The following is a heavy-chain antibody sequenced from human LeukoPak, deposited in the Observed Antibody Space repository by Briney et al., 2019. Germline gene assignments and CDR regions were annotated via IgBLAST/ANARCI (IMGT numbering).Heavy chain of an antibody. V-gene: IGHV3-7*01. Sequence: TGGSLRLSCAASGFTFSTFGMSWVRQAPGKGLEWVANIKQDGSEKYYVDSVKGRFTISGDNAKNSLFLLLSSLRAEDTAVYYCARGPRYFDLWGRGTLVTVSS. J-gene: IGHJ2*01. CDR1: GFTFSTFG. CDR3: ARGPRYFDL. CDR2: IKQDGSEK.